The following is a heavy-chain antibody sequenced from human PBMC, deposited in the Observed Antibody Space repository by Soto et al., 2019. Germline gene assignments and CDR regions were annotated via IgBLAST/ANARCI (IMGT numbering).Heavy chain of an antibody. Sequence: GESLKISCKASGYRFANYWIGWVRQMPGKGLELMGIIYPDDSDTRYSPSFQGQVTISADKSITTAYLQWSSLKASDTAMYYCARFTSGREPNWFDPWGQGTLVTVSS. J-gene: IGHJ5*02. D-gene: IGHD1-26*01. CDR2: IYPDDSDT. V-gene: IGHV5-51*01. CDR3: ARFTSGREPNWFDP. CDR1: GYRFANYW.